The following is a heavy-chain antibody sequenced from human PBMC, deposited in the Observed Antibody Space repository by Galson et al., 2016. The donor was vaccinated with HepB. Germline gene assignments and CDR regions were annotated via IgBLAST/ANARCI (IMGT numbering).Heavy chain of an antibody. D-gene: IGHD3/OR15-3a*01. CDR3: ARDLTDWGVNYNYGMDV. Sequence: SLRLSCAASGFIFSDYYMNWIRQAPGKGLEWVSYISTTSRSIYYAESVKGRAAISRDKAKNSLYLQMNSLRAEDTAVYYCARDLTDWGVNYNYGMDVWGQGTTVTVSS. CDR1: GFIFSDYY. CDR2: ISTTSRSI. J-gene: IGHJ6*02. V-gene: IGHV3-11*01.